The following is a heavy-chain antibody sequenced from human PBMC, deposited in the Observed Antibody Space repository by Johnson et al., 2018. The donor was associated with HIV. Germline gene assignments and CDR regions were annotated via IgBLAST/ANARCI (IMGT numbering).Heavy chain of an antibody. CDR2: ISYDGSNK. V-gene: IGHV3-30*04. D-gene: IGHD1-1*01. Sequence: QVQLVESGGGVVLPGRSLRLSCAASGFTFSSYAMHWVRQAPGKGLEWVAVISYDGSNKYYADSVKGRFTISRDNSKNTLYLQMNSLRAEDTAVYYCAKDATLQDGTGAFDIWGQGTMVTVSS. J-gene: IGHJ3*02. CDR1: GFTFSSYA. CDR3: AKDATLQDGTGAFDI.